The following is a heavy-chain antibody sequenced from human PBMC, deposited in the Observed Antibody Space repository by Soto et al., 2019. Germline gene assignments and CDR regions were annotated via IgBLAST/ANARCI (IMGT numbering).Heavy chain of an antibody. CDR3: AKDMDPETYYFDY. Sequence: GGSLRLSCAASGFTFDDYAMHWVRQAPGKGLEWVSGISWNSGSIGYADSVKGRFTISRDNAKNSLYLQMNSLRAEDTALYYCAKDMDPETYYFDYWGQGTLVTVSS. V-gene: IGHV3-9*01. CDR1: GFTFDDYA. CDR2: ISWNSGSI. J-gene: IGHJ4*02.